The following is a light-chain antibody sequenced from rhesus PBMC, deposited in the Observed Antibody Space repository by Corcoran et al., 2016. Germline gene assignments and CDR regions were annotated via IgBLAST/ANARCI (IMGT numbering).Light chain of an antibody. Sequence: DIVMTQTPLSLPVTPGEPASISCRSSPSLLHSDGYTYLDWYLQKPGQSPQLLVYLGSTRASGVPDRCSGSGSGTDFTLKISRVEAEDVGVYYCMQGTQLPFTFGPGTKLDIK. CDR3: MQGTQLPFT. CDR2: LGS. J-gene: IGKJ3*01. CDR1: PSLLHSDGYTY. V-gene: IGKV2-78*01.